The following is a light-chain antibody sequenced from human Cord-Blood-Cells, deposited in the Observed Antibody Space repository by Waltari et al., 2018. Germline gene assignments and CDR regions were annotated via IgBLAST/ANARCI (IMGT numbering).Light chain of an antibody. CDR1: QSVSSY. J-gene: IGKJ4*01. CDR2: DAS. Sequence: EILLTQSPATLSLSPGERATPSCRASQSVSSYLAWYQQKPGQAPRLLIYDASNRATGIPARFSGSGSGTDFTLTISSLEPEDFAVYYCQQRSNWPLTFGGGTKVEIK. CDR3: QQRSNWPLT. V-gene: IGKV3-11*01.